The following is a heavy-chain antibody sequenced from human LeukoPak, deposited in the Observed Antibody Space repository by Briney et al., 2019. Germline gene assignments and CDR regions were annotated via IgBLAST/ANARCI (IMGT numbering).Heavy chain of an antibody. V-gene: IGHV1-2*06. CDR2: INPNSGGT. J-gene: IGHJ4*02. CDR1: GYTFTGYY. CDR3: ARDKPRTHSTATTQGSFFDY. D-gene: IGHD4-17*01. Sequence: ASVKVSCKASGYTFTGYYMHWVRQAPGQGLEWMGRINPNSGGTNYAQKFQGRVTMTRDTSISTAYMELSRLRSDDTAVYYCARDKPRTHSTATTQGSFFDYWGQGTLVTVSS.